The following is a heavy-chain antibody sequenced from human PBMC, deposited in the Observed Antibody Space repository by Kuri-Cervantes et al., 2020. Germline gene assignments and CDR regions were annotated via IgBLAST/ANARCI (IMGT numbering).Heavy chain of an antibody. CDR2: IYYSGST. Sequence: SETLSLTCTVSGGSISSYYWSWIRQPPGKGLEWIGYIYYSGSTNYNPSLQSRVTISVDTSRNQFSLKLSSVTAADTAVYYCARDHWGPQYSYGIDSWGPGTLVTVSS. CDR1: GGSISSYY. V-gene: IGHV4-59*01. J-gene: IGHJ4*02. CDR3: ARDHWGPQYSYGIDS. D-gene: IGHD5-18*01.